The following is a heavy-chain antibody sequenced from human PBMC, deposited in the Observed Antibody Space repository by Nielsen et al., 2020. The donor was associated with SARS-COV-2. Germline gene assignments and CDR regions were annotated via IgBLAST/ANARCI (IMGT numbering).Heavy chain of an antibody. Sequence: GESLKISCAASGFTFSNAWMNWVRQAPGKGLEWVSSISSSSSYIYYADSVKGRFTISRDNAKNSLYLQMNSLRAEDTAVYYCARVAYYDFWSGYYSGGDPFYGMDVWGQGTTVTVSS. J-gene: IGHJ6*02. CDR1: GFTFSNAW. CDR3: ARVAYYDFWSGYYSGGDPFYGMDV. CDR2: ISSSSSYI. D-gene: IGHD3-3*01. V-gene: IGHV3-21*01.